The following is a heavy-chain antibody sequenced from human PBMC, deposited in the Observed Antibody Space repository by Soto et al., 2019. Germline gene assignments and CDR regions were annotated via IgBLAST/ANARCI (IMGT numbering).Heavy chain of an antibody. CDR2: ISYDGSNK. D-gene: IGHD3-3*01. Sequence: GGALRLSCAASGFTFSSYGMHWVRQAPGKGLEWVAVISYDGSNKYYADSVKGRFTISRDNSKNTLYLQMNSLRAEDTAVYYCAKDFRQTADFWSGYPLYYGMDVWGQGTTVTVSS. V-gene: IGHV3-30*18. CDR1: GFTFSSYG. J-gene: IGHJ6*02. CDR3: AKDFRQTADFWSGYPLYYGMDV.